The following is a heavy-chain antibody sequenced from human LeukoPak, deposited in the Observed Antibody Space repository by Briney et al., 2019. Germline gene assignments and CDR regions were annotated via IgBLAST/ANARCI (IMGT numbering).Heavy chain of an antibody. CDR1: GFTFSSYN. V-gene: IGHV3-21*01. D-gene: IGHD3-22*01. Sequence: GGSLRLSCAASGFTFSSYNMNWVRQAPGKGLEWVSSISSSSTYIFYADSVKGRFTISRDNAKNSLYLQMNSLRAEDTAVYYCATGKHYYDSSGYYFYYFDYWGQGTLVTVSS. CDR2: ISSSSTYI. J-gene: IGHJ4*02. CDR3: ATGKHYYDSSGYYFYYFDY.